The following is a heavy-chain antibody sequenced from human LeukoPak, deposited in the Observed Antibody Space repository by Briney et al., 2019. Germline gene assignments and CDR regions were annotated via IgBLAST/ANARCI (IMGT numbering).Heavy chain of an antibody. CDR3: VKEHVDRAFTRSFEI. CDR2: ISPDNT. Sequence: GRSLRLSCAASGFTFSDYTMQWVRQAPGKGLEWVSAISPDNTYYADSVKGRLTISRDDYKNTVYLQMNSPRAEDTARYYCVKEHVDRAFTRSFEIWGQGTVVTVSS. CDR1: GFTFSDYT. D-gene: IGHD3-10*01. V-gene: IGHV3-23*01. J-gene: IGHJ3*02.